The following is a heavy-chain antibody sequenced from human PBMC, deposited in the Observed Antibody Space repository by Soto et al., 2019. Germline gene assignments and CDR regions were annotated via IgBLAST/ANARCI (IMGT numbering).Heavy chain of an antibody. D-gene: IGHD1-26*01. CDR1: GFTFSSYA. V-gene: IGHV3-30*09. CDR2: ISYDGSNQ. Sequence: PWGCLRLSCAASGFTFSSYAMHWVRQAPGDGLEWVATISYDGSNQYYADSVKGRFAISRDNAKNTVSLQMNDLRADDSALYHCARDLGGHYDSWGQGTPVTVSS. CDR3: ARDLGGHYDS. J-gene: IGHJ4*02.